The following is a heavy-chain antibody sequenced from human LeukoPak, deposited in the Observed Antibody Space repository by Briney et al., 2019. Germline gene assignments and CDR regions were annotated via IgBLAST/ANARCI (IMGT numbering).Heavy chain of an antibody. Sequence: GASVKVSCKASGGTFSSYAISWVRQAPGQGLEWMGGIIPIFGTANYAQKSQGRVTITADESTSTAYMELSSLRSEDTAVYYCARDLSTPPGKSSSLFDHWGQGTLVTVSS. CDR3: ARDLSTPPGKSSSLFDH. V-gene: IGHV1-69*01. J-gene: IGHJ4*02. CDR2: IIPIFGTA. D-gene: IGHD6-13*01. CDR1: GGTFSSYA.